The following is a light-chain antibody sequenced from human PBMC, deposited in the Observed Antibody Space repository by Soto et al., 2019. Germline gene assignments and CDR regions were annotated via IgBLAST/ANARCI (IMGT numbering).Light chain of an antibody. CDR2: DAS. CDR1: QDIGKN. V-gene: IGKV1-33*01. CDR3: QHYDNLPSVT. Sequence: DIQMTQSPSTLSASVGDRVTITYQASQDIGKNLNWYQQKPGKAPKLLIYDASNLETGVPSRFSGSGSGTDFTFTISRLQPEDIATYYCQHYDNLPSVTFGQGTRLEIK. J-gene: IGKJ5*01.